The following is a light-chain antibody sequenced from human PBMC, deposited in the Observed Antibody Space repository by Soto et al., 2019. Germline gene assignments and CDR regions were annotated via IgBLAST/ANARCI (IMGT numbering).Light chain of an antibody. V-gene: IGLV2-14*01. CDR1: SSDVGAYNL. CDR3: ASLTTTNFV. J-gene: IGLJ1*01. Sequence: QSALTQPASVSGSPGQSITISCTGTSSDVGAYNLVSWYQHLPDKGPKLIISEVTNRPSGVSDRFSGSKSGNTASLTISGLQAEDEADYYCASLTTTNFVFGSGTKLTVL. CDR2: EVT.